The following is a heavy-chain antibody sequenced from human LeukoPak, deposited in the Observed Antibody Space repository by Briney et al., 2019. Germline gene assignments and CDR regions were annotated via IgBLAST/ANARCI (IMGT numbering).Heavy chain of an antibody. CDR3: ARGVAATNWFDP. CDR2: IIPIFGTA. J-gene: IGHJ5*02. CDR1: GGTFSSYA. Sequence: GASVKVSCKASGGTFSSYAISWVRQAPGQGLEWMGGIIPIFGTANYAQKFQGRVAITTDESTSTAYMELSSLRSEDTAVYYCARGVAATNWFDPWGQGTLVTVSS. V-gene: IGHV1-69*05. D-gene: IGHD2-15*01.